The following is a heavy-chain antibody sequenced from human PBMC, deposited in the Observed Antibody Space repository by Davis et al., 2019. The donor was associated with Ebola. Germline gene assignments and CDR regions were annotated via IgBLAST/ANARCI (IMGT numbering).Heavy chain of an antibody. J-gene: IGHJ6*02. Sequence: GESLKISCAASGFTFSSYSMNWVRQAQGKGLEWVSYISSSSSTIYYADSVKGRFTISRDNAKNSLYLQMNSLRDEDTAVYYCARAGQYCSGGSCYLYYYYGMDVWGQGTTVTVSS. CDR3: ARAGQYCSGGSCYLYYYYGMDV. V-gene: IGHV3-48*02. CDR2: ISSSSSTI. CDR1: GFTFSSYS. D-gene: IGHD2-15*01.